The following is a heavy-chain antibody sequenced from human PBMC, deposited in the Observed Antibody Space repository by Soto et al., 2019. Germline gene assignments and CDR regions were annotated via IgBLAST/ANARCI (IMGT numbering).Heavy chain of an antibody. CDR1: GGSISSYY. V-gene: IGHV4-59*01. Sequence: QVQLQESGPGLVKPSETLSLTCTVSGGSISSYYWSWIRQPPGKGLEWIGYIYYSGSTNYTPSLKSRVTISVDTSKNQFSLKLSSVTAADTAVYYCAWGYGDSDGAFDIWGQGTMVTVSS. D-gene: IGHD4-17*01. J-gene: IGHJ3*02. CDR3: AWGYGDSDGAFDI. CDR2: IYYSGST.